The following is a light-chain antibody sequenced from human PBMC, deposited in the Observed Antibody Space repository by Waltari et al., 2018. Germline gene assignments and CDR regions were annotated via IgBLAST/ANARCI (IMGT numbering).Light chain of an antibody. V-gene: IGLV1-40*01. CDR1: SSNIGAGFA. J-gene: IGLJ3*02. CDR2: GNN. Sequence: QSVLTQPPSVSGAPGQRVTISCTGSSSNIGAGFAVHWYQQLPGTAPKLLIDGNNNRPSGVPDRFSGSKSGTSAALAITGLQAEDEADYYCQSYGSDWVFGGGTKLTV. CDR3: QSYGSDWV.